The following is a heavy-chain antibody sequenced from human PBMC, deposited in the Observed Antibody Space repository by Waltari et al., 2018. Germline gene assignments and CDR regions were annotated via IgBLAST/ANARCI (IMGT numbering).Heavy chain of an antibody. V-gene: IGHV4-61*02. CDR1: GDSITSGYY. Sequence: QVQLQESGPGLVKPSQTLSLTCTVSGDSITSGYYWWAWIRQPAGKGLELIGRIWTTGGSDYKPFLNSRVTITMDTSMNQFSLDLISVTAAYTSVYYCASGIIPAASCFDPWGQVILVTVSS. CDR2: IWTTGGS. D-gene: IGHD2-15*01. CDR3: ASGIIPAASCFDP. J-gene: IGHJ5*02.